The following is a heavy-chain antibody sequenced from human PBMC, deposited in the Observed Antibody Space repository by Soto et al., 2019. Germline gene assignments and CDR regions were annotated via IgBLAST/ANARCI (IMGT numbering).Heavy chain of an antibody. D-gene: IGHD6-19*01. Sequence: QVTLKESGPVLVKPTETLTLRCTVSGLSITDSEMGVSWIRQPPGQPLEWLAHIDSSVEKSYRTFLKSRLAISKDTSKSQIVLTMTNMDPADTATYYCARRHLAVAVSPWFDPWGQVIPVTVSS. V-gene: IGHV2-26*01. CDR3: ARRHLAVAVSPWFDP. CDR2: IDSSVEK. J-gene: IGHJ5*02. CDR1: GLSITDSEMG.